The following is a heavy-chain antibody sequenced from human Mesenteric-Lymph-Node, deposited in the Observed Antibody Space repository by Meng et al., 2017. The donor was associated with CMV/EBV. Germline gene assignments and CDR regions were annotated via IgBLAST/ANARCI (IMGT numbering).Heavy chain of an antibody. V-gene: IGHV4-34*01. J-gene: IGHJ4*02. D-gene: IGHD3-9*01. CDR2: INHSGST. CDR3: ARGSSYDILTGYFDY. Sequence: QGRLRQWGAGLLKPSETLSVTCAVYGGSFSGYYWNWIRQSPEKGLEWIGEINHSGSTTYNPSFTSRIIISVDTSTNQISLNMSSVTAADTAVYYCARGSSYDILTGYFDYWGQGALVTVSS. CDR1: GGSFSGYY.